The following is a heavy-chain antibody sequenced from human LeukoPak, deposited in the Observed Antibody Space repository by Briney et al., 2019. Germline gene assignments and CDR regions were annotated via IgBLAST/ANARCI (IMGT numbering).Heavy chain of an antibody. CDR3: AKDRGVVTATFDY. CDR1: GFTFSSYG. V-gene: IGHV3-33*06. J-gene: IGHJ4*02. CDR2: IWYDGSNK. D-gene: IGHD2-21*02. Sequence: GGSLRLSCAASGFTFSSYGMHWVRQAPGKGLELVAVIWYDGSNKYYADSVKGRFTISRDNSKNTRYLQMNSLRAEDTAVYYCAKDRGVVTATFDYWGQGTLVTVSS.